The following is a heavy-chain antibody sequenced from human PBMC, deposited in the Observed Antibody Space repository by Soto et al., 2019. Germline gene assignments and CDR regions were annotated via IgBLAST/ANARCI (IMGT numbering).Heavy chain of an antibody. V-gene: IGHV3-30*18. CDR2: ISYDGSKT. D-gene: IGHD7-27*01. CDR1: GFTFSTTG. J-gene: IGHJ6*02. Sequence: QVQLVESGGGVVQPGTSLRLSCTASGFTFSTTGMHWVRQAPGKGLEWVAVISYDGSKTYYADSVKGRLTISRDNSRGTVYLQMKRLRPEDTAVYYCAKDLRQGASGATVYGMDVWGQGTTVSVSS. CDR3: AKDLRQGASGATVYGMDV.